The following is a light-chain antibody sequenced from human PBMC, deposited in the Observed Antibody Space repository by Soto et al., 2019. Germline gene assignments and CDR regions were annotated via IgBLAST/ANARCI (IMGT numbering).Light chain of an antibody. CDR2: WAS. CDR1: QSGLYSSNNKTY. V-gene: IGKV4-1*01. CDR3: QQYYSTPFT. J-gene: IGKJ3*01. Sequence: DIVMTQSPDSLAVSLGERATMNCKSSQSGLYSSNNKTYLAWYQQKPGQPPRLLIYWASTRESGVPDRFSGSGSGTDFTLTISSLQAEDVAVYYCQQYYSTPFTFGPGTKVDIK.